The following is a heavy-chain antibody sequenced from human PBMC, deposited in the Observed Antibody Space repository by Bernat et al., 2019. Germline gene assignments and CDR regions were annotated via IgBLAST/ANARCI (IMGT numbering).Heavy chain of an antibody. J-gene: IGHJ6*03. CDR1: GFTFRDYY. CDR2: ISSSSSYT. V-gene: IGHV3-11*05. CDR3: ARGTSTSAPYMDV. Sequence: QVQLVESGGGLVKPGGSLRLSCSASGFTFRDYYMSWVRQAPGKGLDWVSYISSSSSYTNYADSVKGRFTISRDNAKNSLYLQMNSLRAEDTAVYYCARGTSTSAPYMDVWGKGTTVTVSS.